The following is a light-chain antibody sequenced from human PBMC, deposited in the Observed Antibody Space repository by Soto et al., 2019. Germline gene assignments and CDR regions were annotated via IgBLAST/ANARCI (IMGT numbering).Light chain of an antibody. CDR3: CSYGFAGSEYLV. CDR2: EVN. J-gene: IGLJ3*02. Sequence: QSALTQPPSASGSPGQSVTISCTGASSDVGGNDYVSWYQHHPGKVPKLMIFEVNKRPSGVPHRFSGSKSGNTASLTVSGLQAEDEADYYCCSYGFAGSEYLVFGGGTKLTV. CDR1: SSDVGGNDY. V-gene: IGLV2-8*01.